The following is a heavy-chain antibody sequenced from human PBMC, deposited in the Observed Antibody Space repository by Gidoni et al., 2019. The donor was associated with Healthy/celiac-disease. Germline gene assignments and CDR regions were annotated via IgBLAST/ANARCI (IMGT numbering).Heavy chain of an antibody. Sequence: QVQLVESGGGVVQPGRSLRLSCAASGFTFSSYGMHWVRQAPGKGLEWVAVISYDGSNKYYADSVKGRFTISRDNSKNTLYLQMNSLRAEDTAVYYCAKDIGDSSGWNLFDYWGQGTLVTVSS. CDR1: GFTFSSYG. CDR3: AKDIGDSSGWNLFDY. D-gene: IGHD6-19*01. CDR2: ISYDGSNK. V-gene: IGHV3-30*18. J-gene: IGHJ4*02.